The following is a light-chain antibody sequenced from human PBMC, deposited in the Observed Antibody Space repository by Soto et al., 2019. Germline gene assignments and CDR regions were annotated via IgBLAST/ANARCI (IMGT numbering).Light chain of an antibody. CDR3: QQYGSSPNT. J-gene: IGKJ2*01. V-gene: IGKV3-20*01. CDR2: GAS. CDR1: QSVSSSY. Sequence: EIVLTQSPGTLSLSPGERATLSCRASQSVSSSYLAWYQQKPGQAPRLLIYGASSWATGIPDRFSGSGSGTDFTLTISSLGPYDFAFDYCQQYGSSPNTFGQGTKLEI.